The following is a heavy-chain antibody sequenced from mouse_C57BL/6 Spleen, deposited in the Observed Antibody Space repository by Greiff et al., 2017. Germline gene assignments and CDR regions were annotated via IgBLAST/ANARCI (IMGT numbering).Heavy chain of an antibody. D-gene: IGHD2-1*01. CDR3: AREGGNFPWFAY. Sequence: VQLQQPGTELVKPGASVKLSCKASGYTFTSYWMHWVKQRPGQGLEWIGNINPSNGGTNYNEKFKSKATLTVDKSSSTAYMQLSSLTSEDSAVYYGAREGGNFPWFAYWGQGTLVTVSA. V-gene: IGHV1-53*01. CDR1: GYTFTSYW. J-gene: IGHJ3*01. CDR2: INPSNGGT.